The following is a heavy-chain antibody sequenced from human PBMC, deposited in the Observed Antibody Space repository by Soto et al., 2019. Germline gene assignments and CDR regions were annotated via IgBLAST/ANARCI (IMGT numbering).Heavy chain of an antibody. CDR1: GGSISSYY. J-gene: IGHJ4*02. Sequence: PSETLSLTCIVSGGSISSYYWSWIRQPPGKGLEWIGYIYYSGSTNYNPSLKSRVTISVDTSKNQFSLNLSSVTAADTAVYYCAGGPASAYGTVFYYFDYWGQGPLVTVSS. V-gene: IGHV4-59*01. CDR3: AGGPASAYGTVFYYFDY. CDR2: IYYSGST. D-gene: IGHD2-21*01.